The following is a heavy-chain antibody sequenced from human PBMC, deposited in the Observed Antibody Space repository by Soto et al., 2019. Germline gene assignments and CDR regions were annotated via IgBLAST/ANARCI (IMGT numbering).Heavy chain of an antibody. V-gene: IGHV1-69*13. CDR3: ASGGLGYRSSTSCHTGYYYGMDV. CDR1: GGTFSSYA. J-gene: IGHJ6*02. CDR2: IIPIFGTA. D-gene: IGHD2-2*02. Sequence: GPQLKVSCKASGGTFSSYAISWVRQAPGQGLEWMGGIIPIFGTANYAQKFQGRVTITADESTSTAYMELSSLRSEDTAVYYCASGGLGYRSSTSCHTGYYYGMDVWGQGTTVTVSS.